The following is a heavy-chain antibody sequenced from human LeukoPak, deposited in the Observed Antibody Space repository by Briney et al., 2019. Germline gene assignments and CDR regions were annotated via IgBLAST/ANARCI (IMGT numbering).Heavy chain of an antibody. CDR3: AKVGPSLVRGLIRGGARYYYNYMDV. Sequence: PGGSLRLSCAASGFTFGRYEMNWVRQAPGKGLEWVSAISGNGGSTYYADSVKGRFAISRDTSKNTLYLQMNSLRAEDTAVYYCAKVGPSLVRGLIRGGARYYYNYMDVWGKGTTVTISS. J-gene: IGHJ6*03. CDR1: GFTFGRYE. CDR2: ISGNGGST. D-gene: IGHD3-10*01. V-gene: IGHV3-23*01.